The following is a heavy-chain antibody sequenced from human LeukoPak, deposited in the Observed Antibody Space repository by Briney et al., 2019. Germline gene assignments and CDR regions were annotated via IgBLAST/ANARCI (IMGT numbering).Heavy chain of an antibody. Sequence: GGSLRLSCAASGFTFSEYYMSWIRQAPEKGLEWVSYIRSSSSYTNYADSVKGRFTISRDNAKNSLYLQMNSLRAEDTAVYYCARGYYDNSGYYFPFDFWGQGTLVTVSS. CDR2: IRSSSSYT. CDR1: GFTFSEYY. V-gene: IGHV3-11*06. CDR3: ARGYYDNSGYYFPFDF. D-gene: IGHD3-22*01. J-gene: IGHJ4*02.